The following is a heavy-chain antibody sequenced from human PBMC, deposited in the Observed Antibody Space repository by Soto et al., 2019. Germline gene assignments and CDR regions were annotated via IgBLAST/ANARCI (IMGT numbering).Heavy chain of an antibody. V-gene: IGHV1-18*01. Sequence: QVQLMQSGAEVKKPGASVKVSCKTSGYIFTNYAISWLRQAPGQGLEWMGWIGPYNGYTKYAQKFQVRVTMTTDTATGAAYMEFMSLRSYAAAVLYWARYIDVFTGYYFDSWGQGTLVIVSS. CDR2: IGPYNGYT. CDR3: ARYIDVFTGYYFDS. D-gene: IGHD3-9*01. CDR1: GYIFTNYA. J-gene: IGHJ4*02.